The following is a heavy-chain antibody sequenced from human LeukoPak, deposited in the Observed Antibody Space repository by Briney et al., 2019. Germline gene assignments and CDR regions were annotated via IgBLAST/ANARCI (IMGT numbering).Heavy chain of an antibody. CDR1: GGTFSSYA. CDR2: IIPIFGTA. V-gene: IGHV1-69*06. Sequence: GASVKVSCKASGGTFSSYAISWVRQAPGQGLGWMGGIIPIFGTATNAQKFQGRVTITADKSTSTAYMELSSLRSEDTAVYYCARETSDDYVWGSHYFDYWGQGTLVTVSS. J-gene: IGHJ4*02. CDR3: ARETSDDYVWGSHYFDY. D-gene: IGHD3-16*01.